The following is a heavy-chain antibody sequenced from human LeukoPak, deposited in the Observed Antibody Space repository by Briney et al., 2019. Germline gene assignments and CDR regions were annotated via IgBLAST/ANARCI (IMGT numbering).Heavy chain of an antibody. CDR2: IKQDGSEK. CDR3: AKDLGAGGGSVFDS. Sequence: GALRLSCAASGFTFSSYWMSRVRQAPGKGLEWVANIKQDGSEKYYVDSVKGRFTISRDNSKNTLHLQMSSLRAEDTAVYYCAKDLGAGGGSVFDSWGQGTLVTVSS. CDR1: GFTFSSYW. J-gene: IGHJ4*02. V-gene: IGHV3-7*03. D-gene: IGHD3-10*01.